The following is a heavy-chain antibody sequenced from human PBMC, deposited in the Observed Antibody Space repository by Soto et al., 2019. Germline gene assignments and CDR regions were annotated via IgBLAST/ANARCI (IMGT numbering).Heavy chain of an antibody. D-gene: IGHD2-15*01. CDR3: ARGRAKVVNPYAFDI. CDR2: ISYDGSNK. V-gene: IGHV3-30-3*01. Sequence: GGSLRLSCAASGFTFSSYAMHWVRQAPGKGLEWVAVISYDGSNKYYADSVKGRFTISRDNSKNTLYLQMNSLRAEDTAVYYCARGRAKVVNPYAFDIWGQGTMVTVSS. CDR1: GFTFSSYA. J-gene: IGHJ3*02.